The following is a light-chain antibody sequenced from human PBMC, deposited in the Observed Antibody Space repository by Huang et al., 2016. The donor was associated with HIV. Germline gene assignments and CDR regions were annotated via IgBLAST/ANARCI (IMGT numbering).Light chain of an antibody. V-gene: IGKV3-11*01. Sequence: EIVLTQSPVTLSLSPGERATLSCRASQSVGSYLAWYQQKPGQTPRLLIYDASNRATGIPARFSGSGSGTDFTLSINSLEPDDFASYYCQQRSNWPRTFGQGTKVEIK. CDR3: QQRSNWPRT. CDR1: QSVGSY. CDR2: DAS. J-gene: IGKJ1*01.